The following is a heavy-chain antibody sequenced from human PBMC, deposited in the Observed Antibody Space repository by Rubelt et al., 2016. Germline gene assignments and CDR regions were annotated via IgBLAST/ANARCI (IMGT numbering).Heavy chain of an antibody. CDR3: ARCGNTYEIDY. CDR1: GGSFSGYY. J-gene: IGHJ4*02. D-gene: IGHD5-18*01. Sequence: QVQLQQWGAGLLKPSETLSLTCAVYGGSFSGYYWSWIRQPPGKGLEWIGEINHRGSTNYNPSLKSRVTRSGDTSKNQFSLKLSSGTAADTAVYYCARCGNTYEIDYWGQGTLVTVSS. V-gene: IGHV4-34*01. CDR2: INHRGST.